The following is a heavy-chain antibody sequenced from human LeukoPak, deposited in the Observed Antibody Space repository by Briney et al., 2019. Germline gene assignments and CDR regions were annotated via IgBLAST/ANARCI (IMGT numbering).Heavy chain of an antibody. CDR2: IYYSGST. Sequence: SETLSLTCTVSGGSISSSSYYWGWIRQPPGTGLEWIGSIYYSGSTYYNPSLKSRVTISVDTSKNQFSLKLSSVTAADTAVYYCARVDRLAVAAAYYYGMDVWGQGTTVTVSS. V-gene: IGHV4-39*01. D-gene: IGHD6-19*01. CDR3: ARVDRLAVAAAYYYGMDV. J-gene: IGHJ6*02. CDR1: GGSISSSSYY.